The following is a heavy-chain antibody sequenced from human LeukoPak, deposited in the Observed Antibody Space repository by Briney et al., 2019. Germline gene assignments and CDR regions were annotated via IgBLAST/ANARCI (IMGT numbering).Heavy chain of an antibody. Sequence: GGSLRLSCAASGFTFSSYTMSWVRQAPGKGLEWVSAISGSGGSTYYADSVKGRFTISRDNSKNTLYLQMNSLRAEDTAVYYCAKMMVVVITTGYYFDYWGQGTLVTVSS. CDR1: GFTFSSYT. J-gene: IGHJ4*02. CDR3: AKMMVVVITTGYYFDY. D-gene: IGHD3-22*01. V-gene: IGHV3-23*01. CDR2: ISGSGGST.